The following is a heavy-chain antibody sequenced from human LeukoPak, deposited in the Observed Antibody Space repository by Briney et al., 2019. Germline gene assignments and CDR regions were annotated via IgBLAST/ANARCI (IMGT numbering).Heavy chain of an antibody. D-gene: IGHD3-22*01. CDR1: GFTFSSYS. CDR3: AKWDTYYDSSGYYFY. CDR2: ISGSGGST. Sequence: GGSLRLSCAASGFTFSSYSMNWVRQAPGKGLEWVSAISGSGGSTYYADSVKGRFTISRGNSKNTLYLQMKSLRAEDTAVYYCAKWDTYYDSSGYYFYWGQGTLVTVSS. J-gene: IGHJ4*02. V-gene: IGHV3-23*01.